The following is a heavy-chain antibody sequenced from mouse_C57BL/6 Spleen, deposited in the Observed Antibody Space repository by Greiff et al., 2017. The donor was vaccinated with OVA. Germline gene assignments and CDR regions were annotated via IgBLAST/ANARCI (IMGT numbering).Heavy chain of an antibody. V-gene: IGHV1-69*01. CDR3: ARDYSKGPWFAY. Sequence: VQLQQSGAELVMPGASVKLSCKASGYTFTSYWMHWVKQRPGQGLEWIGEIDPSDSYTNYNQKFKGKSTLTVDKSSSTAYMQLSSLTSEDSAVYYGARDYSKGPWFAYWGQGTLVTVSA. CDR1: GYTFTSYW. J-gene: IGHJ3*01. D-gene: IGHD2-5*01. CDR2: IDPSDSYT.